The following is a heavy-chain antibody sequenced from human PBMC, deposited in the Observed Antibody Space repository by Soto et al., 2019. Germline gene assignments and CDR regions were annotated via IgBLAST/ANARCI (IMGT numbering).Heavy chain of an antibody. Sequence: GGSLRLSCAASGFTFSSSAMSWVRQAPGKGLEWVAALSDSGGSTYYVDSVRGRFTISRDNSKKTLFLQMNSLRAEDTALYYCAKVFQYYYYGMDVWGQGTTVTVSS. CDR2: LSDSGGST. J-gene: IGHJ6*02. CDR1: GFTFSSSA. CDR3: AKVFQYYYYGMDV. V-gene: IGHV3-23*01.